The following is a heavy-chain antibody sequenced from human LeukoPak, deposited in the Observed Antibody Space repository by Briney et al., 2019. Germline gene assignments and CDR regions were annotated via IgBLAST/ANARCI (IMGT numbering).Heavy chain of an antibody. CDR3: ARRSRWDYYDSSGYLD. D-gene: IGHD3-22*01. Sequence: PSETLSLTCALYGGSFRGYYWSWIRQPPGKGLEWIGYIYYSGSTNYNPSLKSRVTISVDTSKNQFSLKLSSVSAADTAVYYCARRSRWDYYDSSGYLDWGQGTLVTVSS. V-gene: IGHV4-59*08. CDR2: IYYSGST. CDR1: GGSFRGYY. J-gene: IGHJ4*02.